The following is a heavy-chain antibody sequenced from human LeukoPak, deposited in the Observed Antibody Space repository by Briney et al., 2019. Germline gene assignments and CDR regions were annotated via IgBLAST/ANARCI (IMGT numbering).Heavy chain of an antibody. J-gene: IGHJ5*02. V-gene: IGHV3-30-3*01. CDR3: ARGSGFDP. Sequence: GGSLRLSCAASGFTFSSHAMHWVRQAPGKGLEWVAVISYDGSNENYADSVKGRFTISRGNAKNSLYLQMNSLRAEDTAVYYCARGSGFDPWGQGTLVTVSS. CDR1: GFTFSSHA. CDR2: ISYDGSNE.